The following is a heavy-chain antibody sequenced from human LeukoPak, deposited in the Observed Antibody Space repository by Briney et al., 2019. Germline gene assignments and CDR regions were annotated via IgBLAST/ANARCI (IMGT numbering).Heavy chain of an antibody. CDR3: ARSAGGVCGGDCYPESYFYYMDV. CDR2: INPNSGGT. D-gene: IGHD2-21*02. Sequence: ASVKVSCKASGYTFTGYYMHWVRQAPGQGLEWMGWINPNSGGTNYAQKFQGRVTMTRDTSISTAYMELSRLRSDDTAVYYCARSAGGVCGGDCYPESYFYYMDVWGKGTTVTVSS. V-gene: IGHV1-2*02. J-gene: IGHJ6*03. CDR1: GYTFTGYY.